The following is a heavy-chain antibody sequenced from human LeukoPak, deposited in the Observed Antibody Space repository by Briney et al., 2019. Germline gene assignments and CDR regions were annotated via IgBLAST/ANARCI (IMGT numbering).Heavy chain of an antibody. V-gene: IGHV1-8*01. D-gene: IGHD3-10*01. J-gene: IGHJ4*02. CDR1: GYTFTSYD. CDR2: MNPNSGNT. Sequence: ASVTVSCKASGYTFTSYDINWVRQATGQGLEWMGWMNPNSGNTGYAQKFQGRVTMTRNTSISTAYMELSSLRSEDTAVYYCARGRLKGESLQNWGQGTLVTVSS. CDR3: ARGRLKGESLQN.